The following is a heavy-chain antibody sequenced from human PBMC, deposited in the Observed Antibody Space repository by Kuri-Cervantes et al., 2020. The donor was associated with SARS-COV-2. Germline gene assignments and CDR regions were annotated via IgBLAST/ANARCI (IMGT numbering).Heavy chain of an antibody. Sequence: GESLKISCAASAFAFSSHWMSWVRQAPGKGLEWVANIKQDGSEKYYVDSVKGRFTISRDNAKNSLYLQMNSLRAEDTAIYYCASSGNWNDDFDYWGQGTLVTVSS. CDR1: AFAFSSHW. D-gene: IGHD1-1*01. J-gene: IGHJ4*02. CDR2: IKQDGSEK. V-gene: IGHV3-7*01. CDR3: ASSGNWNDDFDY.